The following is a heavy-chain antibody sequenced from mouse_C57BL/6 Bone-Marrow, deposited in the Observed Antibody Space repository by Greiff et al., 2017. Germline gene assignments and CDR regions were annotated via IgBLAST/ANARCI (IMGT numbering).Heavy chain of an antibody. CDR2: IWSGGST. CDR1: GFSLTSYG. CDR3: DRPYYGSQVWFAY. D-gene: IGHD1-1*01. V-gene: IGHV2-2*01. J-gene: IGHJ3*01. Sequence: VQLVESGPGLVQPSQSLSITCTVSGFSLTSYGVHWVRQSPGKGLEWLGVIWSGGSTDYNAAFISRLSISKDNSKSQVFFKMNSLQADDTAIYYFDRPYYGSQVWFAYWGQVTLVTVSA.